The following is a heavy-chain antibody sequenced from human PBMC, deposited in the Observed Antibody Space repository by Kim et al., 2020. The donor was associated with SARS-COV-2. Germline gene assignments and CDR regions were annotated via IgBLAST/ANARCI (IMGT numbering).Heavy chain of an antibody. V-gene: IGHV3-23*01. D-gene: IGHD2-2*01. CDR3: AKQYSHHLVLGFENDVFDV. J-gene: IGHJ3*01. CDR2: ISGPATAT. Sequence: GGSLRLSCTVSGFTFKNYAMGWVRQAPGKGLDWVSSISGPATATYYADSVKGRFTISRDNSRNTLYLQMDGLRAEDTARYYCAKQYSHHLVLGFENDVFDVWGQGTMVTVSA. CDR1: GFTFKNYA.